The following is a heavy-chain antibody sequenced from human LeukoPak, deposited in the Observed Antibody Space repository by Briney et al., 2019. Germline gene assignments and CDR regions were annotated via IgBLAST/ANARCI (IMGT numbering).Heavy chain of an antibody. Sequence: SETLSLTCTVSGGSISSSSYYWGWIRQPPGKGLEWIGSIYYSGSTYYNPSLKSRVTISVDTSKNQFSLKLSSVTAADTAVYYCARGFGGYSGYDSTVGFDYWGQGTLVTVSS. CDR2: IYYSGST. CDR3: ARGFGGYSGYDSTVGFDY. V-gene: IGHV4-39*01. D-gene: IGHD5-12*01. J-gene: IGHJ4*02. CDR1: GGSISSSSYY.